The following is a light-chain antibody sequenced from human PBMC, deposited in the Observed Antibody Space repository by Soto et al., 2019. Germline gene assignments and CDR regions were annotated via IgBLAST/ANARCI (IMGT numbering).Light chain of an antibody. CDR2: GAS. CDR3: QPYGRSPLT. J-gene: IGKJ4*01. CDR1: QSVSSSY. Sequence: EIVLTQSPGTLSLSPGERATLSCRASQSVSSSYLAWYQQKPGQAPRLLIYGASSRATGIPDRFSGSGSGTDFTLTISRLEPEDFAVYYCQPYGRSPLTFGGGTKVDI. V-gene: IGKV3-20*01.